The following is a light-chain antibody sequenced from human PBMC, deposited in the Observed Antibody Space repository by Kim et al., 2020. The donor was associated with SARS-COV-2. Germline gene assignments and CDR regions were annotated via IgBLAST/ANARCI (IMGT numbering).Light chain of an antibody. J-gene: IGLJ2*01. CDR2: YDS. CDR3: QVWDSSSDHRVV. Sequence: SYELTLPPSVSVAPGQTARVSCGGNSIGSKSVHWYQQKSGQAPVLVIYYDSDRPSGVPERFSGSNSGNTATLTISRVEAGDEADYYCQVWDSSSDHRVVFGGGTQLTVL. V-gene: IGLV3-21*04. CDR1: SIGSKS.